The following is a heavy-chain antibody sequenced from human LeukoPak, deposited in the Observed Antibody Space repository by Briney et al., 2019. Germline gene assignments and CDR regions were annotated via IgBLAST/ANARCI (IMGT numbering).Heavy chain of an antibody. J-gene: IGHJ1*01. CDR2: IYYSGST. Sequence: KTSETLSLTCTVSGGSIRSYYWSWIRQPPGKGLEWIGYIYYSGSTSYNPSLKSRVTISLDTSTNQFSLKLSSVTAADTAVYYCARDISAEYFQQWGQGTLVTVSS. CDR3: ARDISAEYFQQ. V-gene: IGHV4-59*01. CDR1: GGSIRSYY.